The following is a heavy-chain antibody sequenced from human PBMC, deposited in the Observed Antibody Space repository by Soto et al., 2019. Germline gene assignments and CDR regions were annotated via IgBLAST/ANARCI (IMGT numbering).Heavy chain of an antibody. D-gene: IGHD1-26*01. CDR3: ERRSATNCFDY. CDR2: IYYSGST. CDR1: GGSISSYY. Sequence: SETLSLTCTVSGGSISSYYWSWIRQPPGKGLEWIGYIYYSGSTNYNPSLKSRVTISVDTSKNQFSLKLSSVTAADTAVYYCERRSATNCFDYWGQGTLVTVSS. V-gene: IGHV4-59*08. J-gene: IGHJ4*02.